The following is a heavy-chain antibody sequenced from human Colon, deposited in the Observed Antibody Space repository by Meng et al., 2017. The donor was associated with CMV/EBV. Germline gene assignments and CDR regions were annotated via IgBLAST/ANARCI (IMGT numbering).Heavy chain of an antibody. V-gene: IGHV3-74*01. CDR3: ARESTIFGVVTLTIPIDAFDI. CDR2: ISGDGSET. Sequence: GGSLRLSCAASGFTFSSQWMHWVRQAPGKGLVWVSRISGDGSETTYADSVKGRFTISRDNSKDTLYLQMNSLTREDTGVYYCARESTIFGVVTLTIPIDAFDIWGEGTMVTVSS. J-gene: IGHJ3*02. CDR1: GFTFSSQW. D-gene: IGHD3-3*01.